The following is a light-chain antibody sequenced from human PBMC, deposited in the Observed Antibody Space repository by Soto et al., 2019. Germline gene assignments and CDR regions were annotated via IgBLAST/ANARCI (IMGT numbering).Light chain of an antibody. CDR1: QSISSW. CDR2: DAS. Sequence: DIQMTQSPSTLSASVGDRVTITCRASQSISSWLAWYQQKPGKAPKLLIYDASSLESGVPSRFSGSGSGTEFTLTNSSLQPDDFATYYGQQYNSYSITFGPGTKVDIK. V-gene: IGKV1-5*01. CDR3: QQYNSYSIT. J-gene: IGKJ3*01.